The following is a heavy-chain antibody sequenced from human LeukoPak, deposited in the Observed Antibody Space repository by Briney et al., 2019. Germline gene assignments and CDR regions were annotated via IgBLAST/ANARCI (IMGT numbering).Heavy chain of an antibody. CDR2: IYHSGST. Sequence: PSGTLSLTCAVSGGSISSSNWWSWVRQPPGKGLEWIGEIYHSGSTNYNPSLKSRVTISVDTSKNQFSLKLSSVTAADTAVYYCARRGYELVPDFDYWGQGTLVTVSS. CDR3: ARRGYELVPDFDY. J-gene: IGHJ4*02. CDR1: GGSISSSNW. D-gene: IGHD6-6*01. V-gene: IGHV4-4*02.